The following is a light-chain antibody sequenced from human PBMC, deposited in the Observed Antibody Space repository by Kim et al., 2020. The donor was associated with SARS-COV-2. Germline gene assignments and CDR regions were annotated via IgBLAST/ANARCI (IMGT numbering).Light chain of an antibody. V-gene: IGLV1-40*01. CDR2: DNY. J-gene: IGLJ2*01. CDR3: QSYDTGLSGII. Sequence: SVTIACAGSSPNPGAGNDVHWYQQLPGAAPKLLIFDNYNRPSGVPDRFSGSRSVTSASLAISGLQAEDEADYYCQSYDTGLSGIIFGGGTQLTVL. CDR1: SPNPGAGND.